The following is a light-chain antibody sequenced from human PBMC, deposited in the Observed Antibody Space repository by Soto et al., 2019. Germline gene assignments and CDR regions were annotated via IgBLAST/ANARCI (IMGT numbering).Light chain of an antibody. CDR1: QRVSSGY. CDR3: QQYGSSPPSST. V-gene: IGKV3-20*01. J-gene: IGKJ5*01. CDR2: GAS. Sequence: IGLTQSPGTLSLSPGERATLSCRASQRVSSGYLAWYQQKPGQAPRLLIYGASNRATDIPDRFSGRGSGTDFTLTISRLEPEDFAVYYCQQYGSSPPSSTFGQGTRLEIK.